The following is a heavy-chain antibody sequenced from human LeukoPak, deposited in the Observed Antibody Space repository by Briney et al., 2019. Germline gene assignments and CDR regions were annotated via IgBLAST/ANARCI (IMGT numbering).Heavy chain of an antibody. CDR2: ISSSSSTI. D-gene: IGHD3-16*01. V-gene: IGHV3-48*01. J-gene: IGHJ3*02. CDR3: ARIRGGFFNAFDI. CDR1: GFTFSSYS. Sequence: GGSLRLSCAASGFTFSSYSMNWVRQAPGKGLEWVSYISSSSSTIYYADSVKGRFTISRDNAKNSLYLQMNSLRAEDTAVYYCARIRGGFFNAFDIWGQGTMVTVSS.